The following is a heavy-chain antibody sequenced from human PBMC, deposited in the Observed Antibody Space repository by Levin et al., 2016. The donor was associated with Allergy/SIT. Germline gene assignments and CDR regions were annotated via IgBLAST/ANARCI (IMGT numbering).Heavy chain of an antibody. V-gene: IGHV4-61*05. D-gene: IGHD3-22*01. CDR2: IYYSGST. CDR3: ARSFRDYYDSSGYYYDY. J-gene: IGHJ4*02. Sequence: WIRQPPGKGLEWIGYIYYSGSTNYNPSLKSRVTISVDKSKNQFSLKLSSVTAADTAVYYCARSFRDYYDSSGYYYDYWGQGTLVTVSS.